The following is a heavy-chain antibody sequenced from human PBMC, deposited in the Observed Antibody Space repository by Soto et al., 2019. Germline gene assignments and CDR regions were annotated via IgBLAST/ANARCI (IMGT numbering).Heavy chain of an antibody. V-gene: IGHV4-30-2*01. CDR2: INHIETT. J-gene: IGHJ5*02. CDR1: GASISNRNYP. D-gene: IGHD6-13*01. Sequence: SQTLSLTCTVSGASISNRNYPWSWIRQTPGKGLEWIGYINHIETTYYNPSFKSRLTLSVDTAKNQFSLKLSSVTAADTAVYYCASRERAAGTDWWFDPWGQGTLVT. CDR3: ASRERAAGTDWWFDP.